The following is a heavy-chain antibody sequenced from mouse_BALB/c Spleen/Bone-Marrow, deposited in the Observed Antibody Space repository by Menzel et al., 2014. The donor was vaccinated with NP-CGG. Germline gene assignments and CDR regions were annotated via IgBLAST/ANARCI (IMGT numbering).Heavy chain of an antibody. CDR3: ARRGISPGWFAY. V-gene: IGHV1-18*01. J-gene: IGHJ3*01. CDR2: INPNDGGT. CDR1: GYTFTDYN. Sequence: EVKLQESGPELVKPGASVKIPCKASGYTFTDYNMDWVKQSHGKSLEWIGDINPNDGGTIYNQKFKGKARLTVDKYSSTVYKQLRSLTSEDTAVYYCARRGISPGWFAYWGQGTTLTVSS.